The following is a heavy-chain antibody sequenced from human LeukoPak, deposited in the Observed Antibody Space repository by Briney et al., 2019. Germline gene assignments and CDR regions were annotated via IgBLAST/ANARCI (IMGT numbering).Heavy chain of an antibody. Sequence: ASVKVSCKASGYTFTSYDINWVRQATGQGLEWMGWMNPNSGNTGYAQKFQGRVTMTRNTSISTAYMELSSLRSEDTAVYYCARVHSSSWYPHYHYYYMDVWGKGTTVTVSS. D-gene: IGHD6-13*01. J-gene: IGHJ6*03. CDR1: GYTFTSYD. CDR3: ARVHSSSWYPHYHYYYMDV. CDR2: MNPNSGNT. V-gene: IGHV1-8*01.